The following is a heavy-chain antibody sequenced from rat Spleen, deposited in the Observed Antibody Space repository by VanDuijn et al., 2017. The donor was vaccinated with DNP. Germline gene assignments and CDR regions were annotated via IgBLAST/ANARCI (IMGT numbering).Heavy chain of an antibody. CDR3: ARGYREAGAMDA. D-gene: IGHD1-2*01. CDR1: GFTFNNYW. CDR2: ITSSGGST. J-gene: IGHJ4*01. Sequence: EVQLVESGGDLVQPGRSLKLSCVASGFTFNNYWMTWIRQVPGKGLEWVASITSSGGSTYYPDSVKGRFTISRDNAKNTLYLQMNSLRSEDTATYYCARGYREAGAMDAWGQGTSVTVSS. V-gene: IGHV5-31*01.